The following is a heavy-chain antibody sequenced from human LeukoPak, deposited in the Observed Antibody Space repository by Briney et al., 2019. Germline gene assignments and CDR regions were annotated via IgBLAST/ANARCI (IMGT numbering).Heavy chain of an antibody. J-gene: IGHJ3*02. CDR3: AKDLRRLGVGPGYSAGGAAFDI. CDR2: ISGSGGST. Sequence: PGGSLRLSCAASGFTFSSYAMSWVRQAPGKGLEWVSAISGSGGSTYYADSVKGRFTISRDNSKNTLYLQMNSLRAEDTAVYYCAKDLRRLGVGPGYSAGGAAFDIWGQGTMVTVSS. V-gene: IGHV3-23*01. D-gene: IGHD6-13*01. CDR1: GFTFSSYA.